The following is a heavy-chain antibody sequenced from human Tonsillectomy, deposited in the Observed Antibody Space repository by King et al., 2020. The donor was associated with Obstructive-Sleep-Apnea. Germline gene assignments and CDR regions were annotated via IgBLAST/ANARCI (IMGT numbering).Heavy chain of an antibody. CDR2: IRYDGNVK. V-gene: IGHV3-30*02. Sequence: VQLVESGGGVVQPERSLRLSCAASGFSFSTYGMHWVRQAPGKGREWVAFIRYDGNVKYYADSVKGRFTISRDDSKNTLYLQMNSLRAEDTAVYYCAKGAMIVVVMEYFDYWGQETLVTVSS. D-gene: IGHD3-22*01. CDR3: AKGAMIVVVMEYFDY. J-gene: IGHJ4*02. CDR1: GFSFSTYG.